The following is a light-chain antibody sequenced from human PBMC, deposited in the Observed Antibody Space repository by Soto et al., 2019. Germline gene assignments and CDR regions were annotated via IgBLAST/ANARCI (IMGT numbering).Light chain of an antibody. J-gene: IGKJ5*01. V-gene: IGKV1-5*03. CDR3: QQYENLPIT. Sequence: DTHMDQSRSTLSGSVGERVTIPCRASQTISSWLAWYQQKPGKAPKLLIYKASTLKSGVPSRFSGSGSGTDFTLTISSLQPEDFATYYCQQYENLPITFGQGTRLEIK. CDR1: QTISSW. CDR2: KAS.